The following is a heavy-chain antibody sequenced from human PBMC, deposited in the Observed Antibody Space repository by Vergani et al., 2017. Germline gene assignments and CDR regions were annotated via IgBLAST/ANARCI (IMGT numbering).Heavy chain of an antibody. D-gene: IGHD6-19*01. V-gene: IGHV1-2*02. J-gene: IGHJ4*02. Sequence: QVQLVQSAAEVKKPGASVKVSCKASGYTFTGYYMHCVRQAPGQGLEWMGWINPNSGGTNYAQKFQGRVTMTRDTSISTAYMELSSLRSDDTAVYYCARGQWLPTLSFDYWSQGTLVTVSS. CDR2: INPNSGGT. CDR1: GYTFTGYY. CDR3: ARGQWLPTLSFDY.